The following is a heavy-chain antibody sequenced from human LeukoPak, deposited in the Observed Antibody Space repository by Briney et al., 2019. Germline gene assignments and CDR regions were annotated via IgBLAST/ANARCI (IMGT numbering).Heavy chain of an antibody. CDR3: ARDWGYYSDTSGYSDY. J-gene: IGHJ4*02. Sequence: GASVKVSCKASGYTFTSYGISWVRQAPGQGLEWMGWISAYNGNTNYAQNLQGRVTMTTDTSTSTAYMELWSLRSDDTAVYYCARDWGYYSDTSGYSDYWGQGTLVTVSS. CDR2: ISAYNGNT. V-gene: IGHV1-18*01. D-gene: IGHD3-22*01. CDR1: GYTFTSYG.